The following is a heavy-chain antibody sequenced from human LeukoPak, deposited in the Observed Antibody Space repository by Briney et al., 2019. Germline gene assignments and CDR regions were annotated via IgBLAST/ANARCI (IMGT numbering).Heavy chain of an antibody. CDR1: GGSIGRSSYY. J-gene: IGHJ4*02. V-gene: IGHV4-39*07. D-gene: IGHD2-8*01. Sequence: PSETLSLTCTVSGGSIGRSSYYWGWIRQPPGKGLEWIGSIYYSGSTNYNPSLKSRVTISVDTSKNQFSLKLSSVTAADTAVYFCARGGELMVLWGQGTLVTVSS. CDR2: IYYSGST. CDR3: ARGGELMVL.